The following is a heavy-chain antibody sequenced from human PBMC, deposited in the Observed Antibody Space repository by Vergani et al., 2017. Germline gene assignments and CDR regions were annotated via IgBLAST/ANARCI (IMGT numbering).Heavy chain of an antibody. Sequence: EVQLVQSGAAVKKPGATMKISCKVSGDTFTDHYMHWVKQDPGKGLEWMGLVDPEDGETIYAEKFKGRVTIAADTSTDTAHLELSSLRSEGTAVYYCATPQTVTTGGMEVWGQGTTVIVSS. CDR1: GDTFTDHY. J-gene: IGHJ6*02. D-gene: IGHD4-17*01. CDR3: ATPQTVTTGGMEV. CDR2: VDPEDGET. V-gene: IGHV1-69-2*01.